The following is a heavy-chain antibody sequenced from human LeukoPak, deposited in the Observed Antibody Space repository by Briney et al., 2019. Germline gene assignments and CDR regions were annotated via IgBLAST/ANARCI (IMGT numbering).Heavy chain of an antibody. CDR3: ARDQPYSTSWYSFDS. CDR1: GFTFSSYA. Sequence: GGSLRLSCAASGFTFSSYAMHWVRQAPGKGLEWVAVISYDGSNKYYADSVKGRFTISRDNAKNTLYLQMNSLRAEDTAVYYCARDQPYSTSWYSFDSWGQGTLVTVSS. CDR2: ISYDGSNK. V-gene: IGHV3-30*14. J-gene: IGHJ4*02. D-gene: IGHD6-13*01.